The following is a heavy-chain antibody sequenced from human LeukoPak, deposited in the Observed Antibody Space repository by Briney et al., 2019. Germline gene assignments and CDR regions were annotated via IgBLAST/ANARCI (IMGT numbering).Heavy chain of an antibody. Sequence: SGGSLRLSCAASGFTLSDYWMSWVRQAPGKGLEWVANIDQDGSDENYVDSVKGRFTISRDDAKNSLYLQMSSLRADDTAMYYCARESTRERPGCWGQGTLVTVSS. J-gene: IGHJ4*02. D-gene: IGHD1-1*01. V-gene: IGHV3-7*01. CDR3: ARESTRERPGC. CDR1: GFTLSDYW. CDR2: IDQDGSDE.